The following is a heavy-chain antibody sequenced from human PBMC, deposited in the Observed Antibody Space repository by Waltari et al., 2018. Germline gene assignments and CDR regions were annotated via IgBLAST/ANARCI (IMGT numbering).Heavy chain of an antibody. Sequence: QVQLQQWGAGLLKPSETLSLTCAVYGGSFSGYYWSWIRQPPGKGLEWIVEINHSGSTNYKPSLKSRVTISVDTSKNQFSLKLSSVTAADTAVYYCARMGRDYDSSGYYYAFDIWGQGTMVTVSS. V-gene: IGHV4-34*01. CDR3: ARMGRDYDSSGYYYAFDI. J-gene: IGHJ3*02. CDR1: GGSFSGYY. CDR2: INHSGST. D-gene: IGHD3-22*01.